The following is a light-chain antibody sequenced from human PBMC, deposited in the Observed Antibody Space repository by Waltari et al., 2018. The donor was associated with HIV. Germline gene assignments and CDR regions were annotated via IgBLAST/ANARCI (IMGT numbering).Light chain of an antibody. CDR1: QSVGSNF. CDR3: QQYVSSPGT. V-gene: IGKV3-20*01. CDR2: GAS. Sequence: EIVLTQSPGTLSLSPGESATLSCRASQSVGSNFLAWYQQKPGQAPRLLIYGASSRATGIPDRFSGSGSGTDFTLTISRLEPEDIAVYFCQQYVSSPGTFGQGTKLEIK. J-gene: IGKJ2*01.